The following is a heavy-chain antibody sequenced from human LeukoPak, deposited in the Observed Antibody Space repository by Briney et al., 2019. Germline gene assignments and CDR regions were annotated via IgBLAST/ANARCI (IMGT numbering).Heavy chain of an antibody. CDR3: ARFGDEGAFDI. J-gene: IGHJ3*02. D-gene: IGHD2-21*01. Sequence: GGSLRLSCAASGFTFSSYSMNWVRQAPGKGLEWVSSISSSSSYIYYADSVKGRFTISRDNAKNSLYLQMNSLRAEDTAVYYCARFGDEGAFDIWGQGTMVTVSS. V-gene: IGHV3-21*01. CDR1: GFTFSSYS. CDR2: ISSSSSYI.